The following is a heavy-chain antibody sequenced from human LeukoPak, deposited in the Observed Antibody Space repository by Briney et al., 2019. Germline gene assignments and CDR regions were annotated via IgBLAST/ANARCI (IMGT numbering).Heavy chain of an antibody. CDR2: ISYDGNKK. CDR1: GFTFSSYG. D-gene: IGHD3-22*01. Sequence: PGGSLRLSCAASGFTFSSYGMHWVRQPPGKGLEWVAAISYDGNKKYYADSVKGRFTISRDNSKRMPYLQMNSLSAEDTAVYYCVKDRSPMFYYDSSGLAGLDVWGQGTTVTVSS. CDR3: VKDRSPMFYYDSSGLAGLDV. V-gene: IGHV3-30*18. J-gene: IGHJ6*02.